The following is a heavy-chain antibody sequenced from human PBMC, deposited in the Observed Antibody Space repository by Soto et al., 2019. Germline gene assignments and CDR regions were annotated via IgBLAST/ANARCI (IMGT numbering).Heavy chain of an antibody. CDR2: INAGNGNT. Sequence: ASVKVSCKASGYAFTSYAMHWVRQAPGQRLEWMGWINAGNGNTKYSQKFQGRVTITRDTSASTAYMELSSLRSEDTAVYYCARSPTFGGFDIWGQGTMVTVSS. CDR3: ARSPTFGGFDI. CDR1: GYAFTSYA. D-gene: IGHD3-16*01. J-gene: IGHJ3*02. V-gene: IGHV1-3*01.